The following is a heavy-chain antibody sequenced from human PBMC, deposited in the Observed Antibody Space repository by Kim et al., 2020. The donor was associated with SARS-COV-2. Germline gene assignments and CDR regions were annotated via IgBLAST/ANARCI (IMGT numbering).Heavy chain of an antibody. J-gene: IGHJ4*02. D-gene: IGHD2-15*01. V-gene: IGHV3-30*01. Sequence: GKGRFTISRDKSKSTLYLQMNSLRAEDTAVYYCARGGRGYCSGGSCYFDYWGQGTLVTVSS. CDR3: ARGGRGYCSGGSCYFDY.